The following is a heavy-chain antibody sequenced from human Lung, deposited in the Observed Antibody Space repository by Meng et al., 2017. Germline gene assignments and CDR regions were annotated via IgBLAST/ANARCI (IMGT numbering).Heavy chain of an antibody. CDR3: ARSQQWLDS. Sequence: QVHLQQSGPGLVKHWHTPSSTCAISGDTVSSNSAAWNWIRQSPSRGLEWLGRTYYRSKWYNGYAVSVRSRITINPDTSKNQFSLQLNSVTPEDTAVYYCARSQQWLDSWGQGTLVTVSS. D-gene: IGHD6-19*01. CDR1: GDTVSSNSAA. V-gene: IGHV6-1*01. CDR2: TYYRSKWYN. J-gene: IGHJ4*02.